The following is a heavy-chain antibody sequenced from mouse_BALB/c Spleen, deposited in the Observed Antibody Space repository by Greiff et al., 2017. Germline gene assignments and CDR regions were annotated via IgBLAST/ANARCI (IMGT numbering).Heavy chain of an antibody. V-gene: IGHV5-6*01. J-gene: IGHJ4*01. D-gene: IGHD2-4*01. CDR2: ISSGGSYT. CDR1: GFTFSSYG. Sequence: EVKVVESGGDLVKPGGSLKLSCAASGFTFSSYGMSWVRQTPDKRLEWVATISSGGSYTYYPDSVKGRFTISRDNAKNTLYLQMSSLKSEDTAMYYCTREGAMITTRGIGYAMDYWGQGTSVTVSS. CDR3: TREGAMITTRGIGYAMDY.